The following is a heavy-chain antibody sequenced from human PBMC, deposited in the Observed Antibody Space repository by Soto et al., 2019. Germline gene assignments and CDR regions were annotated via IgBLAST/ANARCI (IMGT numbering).Heavy chain of an antibody. D-gene: IGHD1-7*01. CDR2: ISGSGGST. V-gene: IGHV3-23*01. CDR3: AKDNKLELRPFDY. J-gene: IGHJ4*02. CDR1: GFTFSSYA. Sequence: EVQLLESGGGLVQPGGSLRLSCAASGFTFSSYAMSWVRQAPGKGLEWVSAISGSGGSTYYADSVKGRFTISRDNSKNPLYLQMNSLRAEDTAVYYCAKDNKLELRPFDYWGQGTLVTVSS.